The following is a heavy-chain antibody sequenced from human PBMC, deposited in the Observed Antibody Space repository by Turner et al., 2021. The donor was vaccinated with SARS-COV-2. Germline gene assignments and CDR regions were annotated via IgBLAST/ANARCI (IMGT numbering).Heavy chain of an antibody. V-gene: IGHV1-69*01. D-gene: IGHD3-22*01. CDR1: GGTFNTYA. Sequence: QVQLVQSGAEVNKPGSSVKVSCKASGGTFNTYAISWVRQAPGQGLEWMGGIIPIFGTANYAQKFQGRVTITADESTSTAYMELSSLRSEDTAVYYCARARGVDYYDSSGQRFDPWGQGTLVTVSS. CDR3: ARARGVDYYDSSGQRFDP. J-gene: IGHJ5*02. CDR2: IIPIFGTA.